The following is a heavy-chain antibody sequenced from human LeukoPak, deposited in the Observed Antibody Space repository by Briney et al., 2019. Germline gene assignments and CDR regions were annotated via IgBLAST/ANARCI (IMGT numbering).Heavy chain of an antibody. Sequence: GESLKISCKGSGYSFTSYWIGWVRQMPRKGLEWMGIIYPGDSDTRYSPSFQGQVTISADKSISTAYLQWSSLKASDTAMYYCARQSRGRLLWFGEATKNWFDPWGQGTLVTVSS. V-gene: IGHV5-51*01. CDR2: IYPGDSDT. CDR1: GYSFTSYW. D-gene: IGHD3-10*01. CDR3: ARQSRGRLLWFGEATKNWFDP. J-gene: IGHJ5*02.